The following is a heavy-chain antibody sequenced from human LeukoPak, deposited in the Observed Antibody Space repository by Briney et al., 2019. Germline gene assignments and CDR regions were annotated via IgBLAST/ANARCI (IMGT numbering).Heavy chain of an antibody. Sequence: GGSLRLSCAASGFTFSSYSMNWVRQAPGKGLEWVSYISSSSTTIYYADSVKGRFTISRDNSKNTLYLQMNSLSAEDTAVYYCASQYYNILTGHYTSIDYWGQGTLVTVSS. CDR2: ISSSSTTI. CDR3: ASQYYNILTGHYTSIDY. V-gene: IGHV3-48*01. CDR1: GFTFSSYS. J-gene: IGHJ4*02. D-gene: IGHD3-9*01.